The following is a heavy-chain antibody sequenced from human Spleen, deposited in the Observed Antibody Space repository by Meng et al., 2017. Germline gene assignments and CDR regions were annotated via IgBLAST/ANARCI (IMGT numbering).Heavy chain of an antibody. Sequence: QGQLQQCGAGLLKPSATLSLTRVVSGGSFSDYYRSWIRQPPGKGLEWIGEINHSGSTNYNPSLESRATISVDTSQNNLSLKLSSVTAADSAVYYCARGPTTMAHDFDYWGQGTLVTVSS. J-gene: IGHJ4*02. CDR1: GGSFSDYY. CDR3: ARGPTTMAHDFDY. CDR2: INHSGST. V-gene: IGHV4-34*01. D-gene: IGHD4-11*01.